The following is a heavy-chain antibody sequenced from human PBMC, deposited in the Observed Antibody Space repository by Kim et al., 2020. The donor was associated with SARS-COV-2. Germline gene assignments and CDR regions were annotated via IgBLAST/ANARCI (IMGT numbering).Heavy chain of an antibody. Sequence: AVSVKSRITINPDTSKNQFSLQLNSVTPEDTAVYYCARESTRGYKGWFDPWGQGTLVTVSS. CDR3: ARESTRGYKGWFDP. V-gene: IGHV6-1*01. D-gene: IGHD3-10*01. J-gene: IGHJ5*02.